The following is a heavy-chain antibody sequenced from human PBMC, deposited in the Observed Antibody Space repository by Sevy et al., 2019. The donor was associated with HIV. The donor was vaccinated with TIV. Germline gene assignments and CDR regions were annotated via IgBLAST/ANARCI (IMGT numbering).Heavy chain of an antibody. D-gene: IGHD6-13*01. V-gene: IGHV5-51*01. CDR1: GYSFTSYW. CDR2: IYPGDSDT. Sequence: GESLKISCKGSGYSFTSYWIGWVRQMPGKGLEWMGIIYPGDSDTRYSPSFQGQVTISADKSIGTAYLQWSSLKASDTAMYYCARQWIRAAAGYYYYYGMDVWGQGTTVTVSS. CDR3: ARQWIRAAAGYYYYYGMDV. J-gene: IGHJ6*02.